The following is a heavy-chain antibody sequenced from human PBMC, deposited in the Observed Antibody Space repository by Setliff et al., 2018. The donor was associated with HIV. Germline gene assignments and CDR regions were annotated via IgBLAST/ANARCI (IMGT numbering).Heavy chain of an antibody. CDR1: GFSLTTSGIR. V-gene: IGHV2-70*04. CDR2: IDWEDDK. CDR3: ARTYGSASKLDY. Sequence: SGPTLVNPGQESLTLTCTFSGFSLTTSGIRVTWVRQPPGKALEWLARIDWEDDKFYSTSLKTRLTISKDTSKNQVVLTMTNMGPLDTATYFCARTYGSASKLDYWGPGTLVTVSS. D-gene: IGHD3-10*01. J-gene: IGHJ4*02.